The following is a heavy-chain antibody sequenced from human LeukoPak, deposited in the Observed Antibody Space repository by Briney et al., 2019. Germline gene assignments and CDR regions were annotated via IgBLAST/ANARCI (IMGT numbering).Heavy chain of an antibody. CDR3: ARDKVVVVPAATPTGAAAYYYYGMDV. CDR1: GFTFSSYS. J-gene: IGHJ6*02. Sequence: PGGSLRLSCAASGFTFSSYSMNWARQAPGKGLEWVSSISSSSSYIYYADSVKGRFTISRDNAKNSLYLQMNSLRAEDTAVYYCARDKVVVVPAATPTGAAAYYYYGMDVWGQGTTVTVSS. V-gene: IGHV3-21*01. D-gene: IGHD2-2*01. CDR2: ISSSSSYI.